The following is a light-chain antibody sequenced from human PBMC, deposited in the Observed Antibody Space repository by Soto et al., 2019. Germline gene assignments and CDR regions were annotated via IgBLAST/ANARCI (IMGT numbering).Light chain of an antibody. Sequence: AIQMTQSPSSLSASVGYRVTITCRASQGIKSDVAWYQQKPGKAPKLLIYAASSLEGGVPSRFSGSGSGTDFTLTITSLQPEDFATYYCLQDYNFPYTFGQGTKLESK. CDR1: QGIKSD. J-gene: IGKJ2*01. V-gene: IGKV1-6*01. CDR3: LQDYNFPYT. CDR2: AAS.